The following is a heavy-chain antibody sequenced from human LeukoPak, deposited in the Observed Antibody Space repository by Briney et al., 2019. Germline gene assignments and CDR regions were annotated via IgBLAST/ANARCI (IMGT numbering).Heavy chain of an antibody. Sequence: GGSLRLSCAASGFGFRNYGMHWVRQAPGKGLEWVAFMGYDGSNKYYADSVKGRFTISRDNSKNTLYLLMDSLRTEDTAVYYCARDDLSSSHLFDYWGQGTLVTVSS. D-gene: IGHD6-6*01. V-gene: IGHV3-30*02. J-gene: IGHJ4*02. CDR3: ARDDLSSSHLFDY. CDR2: MGYDGSNK. CDR1: GFGFRNYG.